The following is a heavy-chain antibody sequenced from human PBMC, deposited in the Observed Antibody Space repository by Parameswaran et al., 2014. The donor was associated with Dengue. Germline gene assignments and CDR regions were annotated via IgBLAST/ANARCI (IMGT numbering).Heavy chain of an antibody. J-gene: IGHJ3*02. CDR2: IYYSGST. D-gene: IGHD3-10*01. V-gene: IGHV4-59*08. Sequence: RWIRQPPGKGLEWIGYIYYSGSTNYNPSLKSRVTISVDTSKNQFSLKLSSVTAADTAVYYCARHIPLEVRGVHDAFDIWGQGTMVTVSS. CDR3: ARHIPLEVRGVHDAFDI.